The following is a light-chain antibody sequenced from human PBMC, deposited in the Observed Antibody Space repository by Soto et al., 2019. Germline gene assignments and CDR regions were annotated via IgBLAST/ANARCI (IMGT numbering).Light chain of an antibody. Sequence: SVLTQPPSASGTPGQKVTISCSGSSSNIGDNYVYWHQQLPGTAPKLLIYRNNQRPSGVPDRFSGSKSGTSASLAISGLRSEDEADYYCAAWDDSLSGYVFGPGTKLTVL. CDR3: AAWDDSLSGYV. CDR1: SSNIGDNY. CDR2: RNN. J-gene: IGLJ1*01. V-gene: IGLV1-47*01.